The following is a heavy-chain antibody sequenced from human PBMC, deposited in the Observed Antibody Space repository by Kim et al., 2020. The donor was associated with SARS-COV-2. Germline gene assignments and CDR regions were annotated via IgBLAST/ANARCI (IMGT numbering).Heavy chain of an antibody. D-gene: IGHD3-10*01. Sequence: GGSLRLSCAASGFTFSSYGIHWVRQAPGKGLEWVAVIWYDGSNKYYADSVKGRFTISRDNSNNTLYLHMNSLRAEDTAVYYCPKEKRYYGSGSYNYYYYYGMDVWGQGTTVTVSS. V-gene: IGHV3-33*06. J-gene: IGHJ6*02. CDR3: PKEKRYYGSGSYNYYYYYGMDV. CDR1: GFTFSSYG. CDR2: IWYDGSNK.